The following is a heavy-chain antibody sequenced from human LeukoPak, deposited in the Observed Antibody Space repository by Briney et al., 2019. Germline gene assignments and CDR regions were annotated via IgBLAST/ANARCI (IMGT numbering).Heavy chain of an antibody. Sequence: ASVKVSCKASGYTFTNYYMHWVRQARGQGLEWMGIIYTNGGSTSYAQKFQGRVTMTRDTSTSTVYMELSSLRSEDTAVYYCARDRWQPSVDYWGQGTLVTVSS. D-gene: IGHD3-16*02. CDR2: IYTNGGST. CDR1: GYTFTNYY. J-gene: IGHJ4*02. V-gene: IGHV1-46*01. CDR3: ARDRWQPSVDY.